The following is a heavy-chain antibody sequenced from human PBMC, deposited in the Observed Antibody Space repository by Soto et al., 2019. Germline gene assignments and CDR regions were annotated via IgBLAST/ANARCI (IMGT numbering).Heavy chain of an antibody. CDR1: GGSISSGDYY. CDR2: IYYSGST. J-gene: IGHJ5*02. V-gene: IGHV4-30-4*01. D-gene: IGHD1-26*01. Sequence: SETLSLTCTVSGGSISSGDYYWSWIRQPPGKGLEWIGYIYYSGSTYYNPSLKSRVTISVDTSKNQFSLKLSSVTAADTAVYYCARDRGATMGWDWFDPWGQGTLVPVSS. CDR3: ARDRGATMGWDWFDP.